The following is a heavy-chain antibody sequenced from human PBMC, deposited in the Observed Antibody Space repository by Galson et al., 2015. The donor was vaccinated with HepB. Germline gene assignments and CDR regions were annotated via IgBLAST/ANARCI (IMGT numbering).Heavy chain of an antibody. CDR2: ISAYNGNT. CDR1: GYTFTSYG. J-gene: IGHJ6*02. V-gene: IGHV1-18*04. CDR3: ARVDIVVVPAAIFYGMDV. Sequence: SVKVSCKASGYTFTSYGISWVRQAPGQGLEWMGWISAYNGNTNYAQKLQGRVTMTTDTSTSTAYMELRSLRSDDTAVYYCARVDIVVVPAAIFYGMDVWGQGTTVTVSS. D-gene: IGHD2-2*02.